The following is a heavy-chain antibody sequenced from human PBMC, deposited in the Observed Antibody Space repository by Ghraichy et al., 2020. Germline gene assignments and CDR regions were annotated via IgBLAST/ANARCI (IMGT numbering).Heavy chain of an antibody. V-gene: IGHV3-15*01. CDR3: TTDFNRGPPYIHPFWSGYYAFDY. Sequence: GGSLRLSCAASGFTFSNAWMSWVRQAPGKGLEWVGRIKSKTDGGTTDYAAPVKGRFTISRDDSKNTLYLQMNSLKTEDTAVYYCTTDFNRGPPYIHPFWSGYYAFDYWGQGTLVTVSS. D-gene: IGHD3-3*01. CDR1: GFTFSNAW. CDR2: IKSKTDGGTT. J-gene: IGHJ4*02.